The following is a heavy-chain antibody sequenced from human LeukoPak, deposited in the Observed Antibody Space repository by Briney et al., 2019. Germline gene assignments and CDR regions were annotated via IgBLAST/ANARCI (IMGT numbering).Heavy chain of an antibody. CDR3: ARGRRHYDSSGYYYEGDAFDI. Sequence: ASVKVSCKASGYTFTGYYMHWVRQAPGQGLEWMGWINPNSGGTNYAQKFQGGVTVTRDTSITTAYMELSSLRSDDTAVYYCARGRRHYDSSGYYYEGDAFDIWGQGTMVTVSS. CDR2: INPNSGGT. J-gene: IGHJ3*02. D-gene: IGHD3-22*01. CDR1: GYTFTGYY. V-gene: IGHV1-2*02.